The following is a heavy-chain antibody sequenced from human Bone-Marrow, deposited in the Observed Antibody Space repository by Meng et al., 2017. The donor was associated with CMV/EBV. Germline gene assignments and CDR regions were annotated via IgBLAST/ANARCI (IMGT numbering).Heavy chain of an antibody. CDR3: ARDSPWWEPYYFDY. CDR1: GYTFNSYG. Sequence: ASVKVSCKASGYTFNSYGISWVRQAPGQGLEWMGWISAYNGNTNYAQKLQGRVTMTTDSSTSTAYMELRSLRSDDTAVYYCARDSPWWEPYYFDYWGQGTLVTVSS. D-gene: IGHD1-26*01. J-gene: IGHJ4*02. CDR2: ISAYNGNT. V-gene: IGHV1-18*01.